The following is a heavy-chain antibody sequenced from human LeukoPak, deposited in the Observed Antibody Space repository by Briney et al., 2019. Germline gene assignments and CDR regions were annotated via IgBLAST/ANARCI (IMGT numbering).Heavy chain of an antibody. CDR3: ARDYTLTLGTTTYFQH. CDR1: GYIFDLSA. Sequence: GASVKLCCKAAGYIFDLSALIWVRQAPGQGLEVRGWISTNTGNPTYAQGFTGRFVFSLDTSVSTAYLQISSLKAEDAAVYYCARDYTLTLGTTTYFQHWGQGTLVTVSS. V-gene: IGHV7-4-1*02. CDR2: ISTNTGNP. J-gene: IGHJ1*01. D-gene: IGHD1-7*01.